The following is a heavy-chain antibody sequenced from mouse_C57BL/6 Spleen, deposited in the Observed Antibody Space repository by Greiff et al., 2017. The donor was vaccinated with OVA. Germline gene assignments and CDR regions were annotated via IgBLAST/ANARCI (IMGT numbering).Heavy chain of an antibody. Sequence: QVQLQQPGTDLVKPGASVKLSCTASGYTFTSYWMHWVNQRPGQGLEWIGNINPSNGGTNYNEKLKSKATLTVDKSSSTTYMQLSSLTSEDSAVYYCTRDYGSSYAMDYWGQGTSVTVSS. V-gene: IGHV1-53*01. CDR2: INPSNGGT. CDR3: TRDYGSSYAMDY. J-gene: IGHJ4*01. CDR1: GYTFTSYW. D-gene: IGHD1-1*01.